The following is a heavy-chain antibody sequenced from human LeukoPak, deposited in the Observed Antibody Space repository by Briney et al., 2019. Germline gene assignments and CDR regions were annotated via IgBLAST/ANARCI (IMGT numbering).Heavy chain of an antibody. V-gene: IGHV1-18*01. CDR3: ARGKLRFGELLEPNDY. J-gene: IGHJ4*02. D-gene: IGHD3-10*01. CDR2: ISDYNDNT. CDR1: GYPFTNFG. Sequence: ASVKVSCTPSGYPFTNFGITRVRQAPGPGLEWMGWISDYNDNTNYAQKFQGRVTVTTDTFTSTAYMELMNLRSDYTAVYYCARGKLRFGELLEPNDYWGQGTLVTVS.